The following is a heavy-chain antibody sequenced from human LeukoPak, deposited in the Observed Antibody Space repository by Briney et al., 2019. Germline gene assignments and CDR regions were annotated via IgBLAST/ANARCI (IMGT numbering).Heavy chain of an antibody. CDR2: IIPIFGTA. J-gene: IGHJ6*03. D-gene: IGHD3-3*02. CDR1: GGTFSSYA. Sequence: SVEVSCKASGGTFSSYAISWVRQAPGQGLEWMGGIIPIFGTANYAQKFQGRVTITTDESTSTAYMELSSLRSEDTAVYYCARGPSSIDRRYYYYMDVWGKGTTVTVSS. CDR3: ARGPSSIDRRYYYYMDV. V-gene: IGHV1-69*05.